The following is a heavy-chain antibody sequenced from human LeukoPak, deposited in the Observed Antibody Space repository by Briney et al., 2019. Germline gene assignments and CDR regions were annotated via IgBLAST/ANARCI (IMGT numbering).Heavy chain of an antibody. D-gene: IGHD3-22*01. CDR1: GFTFTTYW. CDR3: ATKRSSGYYNWFDP. CDR2: IKQDGTEK. Sequence: GGSLRLSCAASGFTFTTYWMSWVRQAPGKGLEWVANIKQDGTEKYYVDSVKGRFTISRDNAKNLLYLQMNSLRAEDTAVYYCATKRSSGYYNWFDPWGQGTLVTVSS. J-gene: IGHJ5*02. V-gene: IGHV3-7*01.